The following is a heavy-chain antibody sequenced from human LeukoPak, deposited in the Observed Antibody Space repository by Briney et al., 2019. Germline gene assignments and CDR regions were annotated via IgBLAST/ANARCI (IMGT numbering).Heavy chain of an antibody. J-gene: IGHJ4*02. CDR2: INKDGSEK. CDR3: ARNRGWQQFDY. CDR1: GFNFSDYW. D-gene: IGHD5-24*01. V-gene: IGHV3-7*01. Sequence: GGSLRLSCAGSGFNFSDYWVDWVRQAPGKGLERVANINKDGSEKNFLESVRGRFTISRDNAKNSLYLQMNNLRAEDTAVYYCARNRGWQQFDYWGQGTLVTVSS.